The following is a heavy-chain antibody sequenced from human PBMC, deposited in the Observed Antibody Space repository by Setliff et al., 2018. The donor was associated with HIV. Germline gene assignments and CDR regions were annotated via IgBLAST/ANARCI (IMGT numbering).Heavy chain of an antibody. J-gene: IGHJ4*02. CDR1: GYIFTDYY. V-gene: IGHV1-46*01. Sequence: ASVKVSCKASGYIFTDYYLHWVRQAPGQGLEWMGVINPYGGAADFAQRFRDRLAMTTDASTSTVFLELSSLRSEDTAIYYCARVYCSTRSCVDEWYFDYWGQGTLVTVSS. D-gene: IGHD2-2*01. CDR3: ARVYCSTRSCVDEWYFDY. CDR2: INPYGGAA.